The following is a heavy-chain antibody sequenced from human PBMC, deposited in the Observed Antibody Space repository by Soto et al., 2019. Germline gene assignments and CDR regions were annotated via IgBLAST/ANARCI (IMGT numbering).Heavy chain of an antibody. D-gene: IGHD3-10*01. CDR3: AKGSFGFDY. Sequence: EVQLLESGGGLVQPGGSLRLSCAASGVTFTSYAMTWVRQVPGEGLQWVSSISKSGDSTYYADSVKGRFTTSIDNSKNTLYLQMNSLRAEDTAIYYCAKGSFGFDYWGQGTLVTVSS. CDR2: ISKSGDST. CDR1: GVTFTSYA. J-gene: IGHJ4*02. V-gene: IGHV3-23*01.